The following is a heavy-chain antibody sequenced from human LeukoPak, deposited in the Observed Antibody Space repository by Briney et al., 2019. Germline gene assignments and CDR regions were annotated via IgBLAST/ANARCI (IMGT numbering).Heavy chain of an antibody. V-gene: IGHV4-34*01. J-gene: IGHJ4*02. CDR3: ARAGRARPPDY. CDR1: GGSFSGYY. Sequence: SGTLSLTCAVYGGSFSGYYWSWIRQPPGKGLEWIGEINHSGSTNYNPSLKSRVTISVDTSKNQFSLKLSSVTAADTAVYYCARAGRARPPDYWGQGTLVTVSS. CDR2: INHSGST. D-gene: IGHD6-6*01.